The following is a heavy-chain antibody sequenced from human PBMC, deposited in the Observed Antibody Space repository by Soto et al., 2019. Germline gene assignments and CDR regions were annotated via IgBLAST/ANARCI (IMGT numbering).Heavy chain of an antibody. CDR3: ARDSLDYYDSSGYPGNFDY. J-gene: IGHJ4*02. D-gene: IGHD3-22*01. CDR2: ISYDGSNK. V-gene: IGHV3-30-3*01. CDR1: GFTFSSYA. Sequence: PGGSLRLSCAASGFTFSSYAMHWVRQAPGKGLEWVAVISYDGSNKYYADSVKGRFTISRDNSKNTLYLQMNSLRAEDTAVYYCARDSLDYYDSSGYPGNFDYWGQGT.